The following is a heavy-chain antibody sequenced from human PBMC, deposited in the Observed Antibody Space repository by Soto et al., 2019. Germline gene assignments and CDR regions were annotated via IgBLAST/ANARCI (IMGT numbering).Heavy chain of an antibody. CDR2: ISASSSHK. Sequence: EVQLVESGGRLVKPGESLRLSCVASGFAFSDYTMNWVRQAPGKGLEWVSAISASSSHKYSADSVRGRFTFSRDNANNSLYLQMNNLRVEDTAVYYCARLRADAFDIWGQVTLGTVSS. J-gene: IGHJ3*02. V-gene: IGHV3-21*02. CDR1: GFAFSDYT. CDR3: ARLRADAFDI. D-gene: IGHD4-17*01.